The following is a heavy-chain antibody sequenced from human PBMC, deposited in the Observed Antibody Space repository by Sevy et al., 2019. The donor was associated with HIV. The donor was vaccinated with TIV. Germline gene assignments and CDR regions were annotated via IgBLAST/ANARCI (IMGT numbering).Heavy chain of an antibody. Sequence: GGSLRLSCAASGFTFSSYEMNWVRQAPGKGLEWVSYISSSGSTIYYADSVKGRFTISRDNAKNSLYLQMNSLRAEDTAVYYCAREGYGDARIDYWGQGTLVTVSS. CDR2: ISSSGSTI. CDR1: GFTFSSYE. J-gene: IGHJ4*02. D-gene: IGHD4-17*01. V-gene: IGHV3-48*03. CDR3: AREGYGDARIDY.